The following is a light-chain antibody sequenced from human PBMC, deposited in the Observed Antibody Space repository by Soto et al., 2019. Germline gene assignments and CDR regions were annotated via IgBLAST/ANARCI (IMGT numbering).Light chain of an antibody. CDR3: QHYNSYSEA. Sequence: DIQMSQSPSTVSGSVGDRVTIPCRASQTISSWLAWYQQKPGKAPKLLIYKASTLKSGVPSRFSGSGSGTEFTLTISSLQPDDFATYYCQHYNSYSEAFGQGTKVDIK. V-gene: IGKV1-5*03. CDR1: QTISSW. CDR2: KAS. J-gene: IGKJ1*01.